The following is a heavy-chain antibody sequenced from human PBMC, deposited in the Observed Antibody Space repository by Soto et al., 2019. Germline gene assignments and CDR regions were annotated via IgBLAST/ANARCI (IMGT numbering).Heavy chain of an antibody. Sequence: EVQLVESGGDLVQPGGSLRLSCAASGFTFSDFWMSWVRQAPGKGLDWVANIKHDGSEKYYVDSVEGRFTISRDNTKDSLYLQMNGLRAEDTAVYYCARGGSWGHDFWGQGTLVTVSS. CDR3: ARGGSWGHDF. J-gene: IGHJ4*02. CDR2: IKHDGSEK. V-gene: IGHV3-7*01. CDR1: GFTFSDFW. D-gene: IGHD2-15*01.